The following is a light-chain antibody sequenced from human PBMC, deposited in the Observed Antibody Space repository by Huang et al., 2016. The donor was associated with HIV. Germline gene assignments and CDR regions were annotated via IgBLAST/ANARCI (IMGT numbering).Light chain of an antibody. J-gene: IGKJ2*01. Sequence: DIQMTQSPSSLSASVGDRVTITCRASQGITDSLAWYHQKPGKAPKLLLYGGSRLESGVPSRVSGSGSGTDYTLTISSLQPEDFATYYCQQYYSTPYTFGQGTKLEIK. CDR1: QGITDS. CDR3: QQYYSTPYT. CDR2: GGS. V-gene: IGKV1-NL1*01.